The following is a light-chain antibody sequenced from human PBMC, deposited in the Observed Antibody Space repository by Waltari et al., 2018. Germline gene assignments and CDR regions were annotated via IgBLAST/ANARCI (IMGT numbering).Light chain of an antibody. CDR1: PGISQW. Sequence: DIQMTQSPSTLSASVGDRVTITCRASPGISQWLACYQQKPGKVPKRLIYGASSLESGVPSRCSGSGSGTEFTLTISSLQPDDFATYYCQQYNSYMWTFGQGTTVEIK. J-gene: IGKJ1*01. CDR2: GAS. CDR3: QQYNSYMWT. V-gene: IGKV1-5*03.